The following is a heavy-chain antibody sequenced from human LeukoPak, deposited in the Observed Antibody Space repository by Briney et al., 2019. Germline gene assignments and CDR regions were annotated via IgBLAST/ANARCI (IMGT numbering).Heavy chain of an antibody. CDR3: ASSSLWFGELLYDGAFDI. CDR1: GYTFTTYS. D-gene: IGHD3-10*01. CDR2: ISAYNGNT. Sequence: ASVKVSCKASGYTFTTYSISWVRQAPGQGLEWMGWISAYNGNTNYAQKLQGRVTMTTDTSTSTAYMELRSLRSDDTAVYYCASSSLWFGELLYDGAFDIWGQGTMVTVSS. V-gene: IGHV1-18*01. J-gene: IGHJ3*02.